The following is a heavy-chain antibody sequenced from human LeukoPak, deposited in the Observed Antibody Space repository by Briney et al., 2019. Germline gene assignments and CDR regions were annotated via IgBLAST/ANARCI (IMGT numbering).Heavy chain of an antibody. J-gene: IGHJ5*02. CDR3: ARDHKDPQWLPGVWFDP. CDR1: GGSISSYY. CDR2: IYTSGST. Sequence: SETLSLTCTVSGGSISSYYWSWIRQPPGKGLEWIGRIYTSGSTNYNPSLKSRVTMSVDTSKNQFSLKLSSVTAADTAVYYCARDHKDPQWLPGVWFDPWGQGTLVTVSS. D-gene: IGHD6-19*01. V-gene: IGHV4-4*07.